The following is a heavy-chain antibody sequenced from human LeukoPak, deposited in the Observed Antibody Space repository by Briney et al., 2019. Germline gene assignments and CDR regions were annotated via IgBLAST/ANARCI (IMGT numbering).Heavy chain of an antibody. CDR2: IYYSGST. CDR3: AGAHGDLSR. CDR1: GGSVSSGSYH. Sequence: PPEALSLTCTVSGGSVSSGSYHWSWIRQPPGKGLEWIGYIYYSGSTNYNPSLKSRVTISIDTSKNQFYLKLSSVTAADTAVYYCAGAHGDLSRWGHGTLVTVSS. J-gene: IGHJ4*01. D-gene: IGHD2/OR15-2a*01. V-gene: IGHV4-61*01.